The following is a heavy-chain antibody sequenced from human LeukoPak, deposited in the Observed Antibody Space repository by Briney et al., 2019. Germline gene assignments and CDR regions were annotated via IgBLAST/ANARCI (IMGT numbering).Heavy chain of an antibody. CDR1: GYTFTSYA. V-gene: IGHV1-58*02. J-gene: IGHJ6*02. Sequence: SVKVSCKASGYTFTSYAMQWVRQARGQRLEWIGWIVAGSGNTNYAQKFQERVTITRDMSTSTAYMELSSLRSEDTAVYYCAVNQISYYGMDVWGRGTTVTVSS. CDR3: AVNQISYYGMDV. D-gene: IGHD1-14*01. CDR2: IVAGSGNT.